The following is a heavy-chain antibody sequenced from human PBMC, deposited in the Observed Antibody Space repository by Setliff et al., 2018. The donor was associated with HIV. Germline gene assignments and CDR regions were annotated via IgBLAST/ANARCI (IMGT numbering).Heavy chain of an antibody. CDR3: ARFTVVVFGAGEPSWFDP. D-gene: IGHD2-15*01. V-gene: IGHV4-30-4*08. CDR1: GDSIISGDYY. J-gene: IGHJ5*02. Sequence: SETLSLTCTVPGDSIISGDYYWSWIRQSPGKGLEWIGHIHYKGNIDYNASLKSRLAISSDTSKNQFSLNLSSVIAADTAIYFCARFTVVVFGAGEPSWFDPWGQGILVTVSS. CDR2: IHYKGNI.